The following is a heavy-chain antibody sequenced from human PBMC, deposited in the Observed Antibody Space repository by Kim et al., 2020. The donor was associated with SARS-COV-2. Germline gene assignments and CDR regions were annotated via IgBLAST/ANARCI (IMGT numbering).Heavy chain of an antibody. V-gene: IGHV5-51*01. D-gene: IGHD3-16*01. CDR2: IYPTDFDT. Sequence: GESLKISCKTSGFTFTSYWIGWVRQRPGKGLEWVGLIYPTDFDTRYNPAFQGQVTISADRSITTAYLQWSNLEASDTAMYYCARGVNYAGDYCGQGTLVTVSS. CDR1: GFTFTSYW. CDR3: ARGVNYAGDY. J-gene: IGHJ4*02.